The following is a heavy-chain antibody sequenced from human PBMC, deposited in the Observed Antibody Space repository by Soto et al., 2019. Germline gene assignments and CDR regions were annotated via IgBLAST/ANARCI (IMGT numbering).Heavy chain of an antibody. V-gene: IGHV4-31*03. CDR3: ARDTTVTTLGAFDI. Sequence: SETLSLTCTVSGGSISSGGYYWSWIRQHPGKGLEWIGDIYYSGSTYYNPSLKSRVTISVDTSKNQFSLKLSSGTAADTAGYYCARDTTVTTLGAFDIWGQGTMVTVSS. D-gene: IGHD4-17*01. CDR1: GGSISSGGYY. J-gene: IGHJ3*02. CDR2: IYYSGST.